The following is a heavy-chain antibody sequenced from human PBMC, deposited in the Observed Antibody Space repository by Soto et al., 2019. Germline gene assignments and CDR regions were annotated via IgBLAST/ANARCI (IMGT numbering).Heavy chain of an antibody. CDR2: IYYSGST. V-gene: IGHV4-59*01. CDR3: ARSGITMVRGVIPEPYNWFDP. D-gene: IGHD3-10*01. Sequence: SETLSLTCTVSGGSISSYYWSWIRQPPGKGLECIGYIYYSGSTNYIPSLKSRVTISVDTSKNQFSLKLSSVTAADTAVYYCARSGITMVRGVIPEPYNWFDPWGQGTLVTVSS. J-gene: IGHJ5*02. CDR1: GGSISSYY.